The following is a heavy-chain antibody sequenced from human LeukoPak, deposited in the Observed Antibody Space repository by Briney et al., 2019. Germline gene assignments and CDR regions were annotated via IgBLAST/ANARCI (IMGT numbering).Heavy chain of an antibody. CDR2: ISAYNGNT. CDR3: ARNTYGYKFSMDV. CDR1: GYTSTSYG. Sequence: ASVKVSCKASGYTSTSYGISWVRQAPGQGLEWMGWISAYNGNTNYAQKLQGRVTMTTDTSTSTAYMELRSLRFDDTAVHYCARNTYGYKFSMDVWGKGTTVTVSS. V-gene: IGHV1-18*01. J-gene: IGHJ6*03. D-gene: IGHD5-24*01.